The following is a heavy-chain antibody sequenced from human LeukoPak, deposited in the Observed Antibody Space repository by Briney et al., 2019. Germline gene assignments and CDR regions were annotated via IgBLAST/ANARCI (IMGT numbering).Heavy chain of an antibody. CDR3: ARDRLHYVEYEKTFDY. V-gene: IGHV3-48*03. Sequence: GGSLRLSCAVSGLPFSHYDMNWVRQAPGKGLEWVSSISSGGYTIKYHDSVRGRFTISRDNAKNSLYLQMSSLRAEDTAVYYCARDRLHYVEYEKTFDYWGQGTLVTVSS. D-gene: IGHD4-17*01. CDR2: ISSGGYTI. J-gene: IGHJ4*02. CDR1: GLPFSHYD.